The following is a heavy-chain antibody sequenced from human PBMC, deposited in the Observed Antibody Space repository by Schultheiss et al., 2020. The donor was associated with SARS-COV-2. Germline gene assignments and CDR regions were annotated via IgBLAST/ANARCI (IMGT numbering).Heavy chain of an antibody. V-gene: IGHV3-30*03. J-gene: IGHJ4*02. CDR1: GFTFSSYG. CDR2: ISYDGSNK. D-gene: IGHD1-26*01. CDR3: AREWELAFDY. Sequence: GESLKISCAASGFTFSSYGMHWVRQAPGKGLEWVAVISYDGSNKYYADSVKGRFTISRDNSKNTLYLQMNSLRAEDTAVYYCAREWELAFDYWGQGTLVTVSS.